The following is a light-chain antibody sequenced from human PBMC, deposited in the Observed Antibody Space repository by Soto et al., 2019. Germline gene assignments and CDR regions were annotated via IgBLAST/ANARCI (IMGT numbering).Light chain of an antibody. CDR2: GTS. CDR3: QQYVTTPRT. J-gene: IGKJ1*01. CDR1: QTVAYTS. Sequence: EIVLTQSPGILSLSPGARATLSCRASQTVAYTSLAWYQQRPGPAPRLLIYGTSTRATGPPDRFIGSGSSTAFTLTISILEPEDVAVYYCQQYVTTPRTFGQGTKVE. V-gene: IGKV3-20*01.